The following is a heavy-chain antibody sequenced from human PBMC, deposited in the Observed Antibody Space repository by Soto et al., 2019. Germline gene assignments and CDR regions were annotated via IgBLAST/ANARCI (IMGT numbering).Heavy chain of an antibody. CDR2: IWYDGSNK. J-gene: IGHJ6*02. V-gene: IGHV3-33*01. CDR1: GFTFSSYG. CDR3: ARDIVWLVTYYYSYGMDG. D-gene: IGHD6-19*01. Sequence: PGGSLRLSCAASGFTFSSYGMHWVRQAPGKGLEWVAVIWYDGSNKYYADSVKGRFTISRDNSKNTLYPQMNSLRAEDTAVYYCARDIVWLVTYYYSYGMDGWGQGTTVTVAS.